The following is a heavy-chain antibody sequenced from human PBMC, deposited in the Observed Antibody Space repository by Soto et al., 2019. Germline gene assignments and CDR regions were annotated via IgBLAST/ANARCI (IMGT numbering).Heavy chain of an antibody. Sequence: QVQLVESGGGVVQPGRSLRLSWAASGFTFSSYAMHWVRQAPGKGLEWVAVISYDGSNKYYADSVKGRFTSSRDNSKNTLYLQMNSLRAEDTAVYYCARAGYGMDVWGQGTTVTVSS. V-gene: IGHV3-30-3*01. CDR2: ISYDGSNK. J-gene: IGHJ6*02. CDR3: ARAGYGMDV. CDR1: GFTFSSYA.